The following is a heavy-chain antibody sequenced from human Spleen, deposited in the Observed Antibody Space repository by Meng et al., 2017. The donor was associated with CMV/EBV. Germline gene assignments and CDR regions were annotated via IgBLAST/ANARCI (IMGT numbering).Heavy chain of an antibody. Sequence: SGASISSAAYYWSWIRHHPGKGLEWIGYIYGSAFYNPSLKSRLTISVDTSEIQFSLKLTSVTAADTAVYYCARGHAFRSGSIHFDYWGQGTLVTVSS. CDR1: GASISSAAYY. CDR3: ARGHAFRSGSIHFDY. D-gene: IGHD3-3*01. J-gene: IGHJ4*02. CDR2: IYGSA. V-gene: IGHV4-31*02.